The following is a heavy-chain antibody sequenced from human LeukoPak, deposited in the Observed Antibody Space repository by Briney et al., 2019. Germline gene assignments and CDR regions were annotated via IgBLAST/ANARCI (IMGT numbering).Heavy chain of an antibody. D-gene: IGHD3-3*01. V-gene: IGHV1-69*05. J-gene: IGHJ6*03. CDR1: GGTFSSYA. Sequence: ASVKVSCKASGGTFSSYAISWVRQAPGQGLEWMGGIIPIFGTANYAQKFQGRVTITTDESTSTAYMELSSLRSEDTAVYYCARVNDFWSGLYYYYYMDVWGKGTTVTVSS. CDR3: ARVNDFWSGLYYYYYMDV. CDR2: IIPIFGTA.